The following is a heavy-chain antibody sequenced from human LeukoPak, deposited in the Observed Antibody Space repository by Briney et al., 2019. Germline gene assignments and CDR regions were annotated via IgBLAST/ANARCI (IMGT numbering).Heavy chain of an antibody. CDR1: GGSFSGYY. J-gene: IGHJ6*02. V-gene: IGHV4-34*09. CDR2: INHSGST. CDR3: ARELGGKVTRYYYGMDV. Sequence: SETLSLTCAVYGGSFSGYYWSWIRQPPGKGLEWIGEINHSGSTNYNPSLKSRVTISVDTSKNQFSLKLSSVTAADTAVYYCARELGGKVTRYYYGMDVWGQGTTVTVSS. D-gene: IGHD1-26*01.